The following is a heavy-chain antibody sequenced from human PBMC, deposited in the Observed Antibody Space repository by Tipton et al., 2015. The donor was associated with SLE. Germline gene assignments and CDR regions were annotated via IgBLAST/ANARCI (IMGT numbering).Heavy chain of an antibody. CDR3: ARESSGGSGSYWLDY. CDR1: GGSISSGYY. V-gene: IGHV4-38-2*02. Sequence: TLSLTCAVSGGSISSGYYWGWIRQPPGKGLEWIGSIYHSGSTYYNPSLKSRVTISVDTSKNQFSLKLSSVTAADTAVYYCARESSGGSGSYWLDYWGQGTLVTVSS. CDR2: IYHSGST. D-gene: IGHD3-10*01. J-gene: IGHJ4*02.